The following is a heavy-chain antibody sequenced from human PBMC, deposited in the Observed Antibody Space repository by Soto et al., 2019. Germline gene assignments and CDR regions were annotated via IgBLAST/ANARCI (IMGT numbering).Heavy chain of an antibody. V-gene: IGHV1-18*01. Sequence: QVQLVQSGAEVMTPGASVKVSCKASGYTFSNFGLSWVRQAPGQGLEWMGWNSGYNGNTNSAERFQGRVTMTTDTATSTANMEVRSLTSDDTAVYYCARDKGYGFGWSSSSGMDVWGQGTTVTFSS. D-gene: IGHD5-18*01. CDR2: NSGYNGNT. CDR3: ARDKGYGFGWSSSSGMDV. CDR1: GYTFSNFG. J-gene: IGHJ6*02.